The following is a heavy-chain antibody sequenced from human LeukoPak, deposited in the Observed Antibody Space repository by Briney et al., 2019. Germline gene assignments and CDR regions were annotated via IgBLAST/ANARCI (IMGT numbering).Heavy chain of an antibody. CDR3: TRGGTYYDFLSGYSGINWFDP. Sequence: GRSLRLSCTASGFTFGNYAMRWVRQAPGKGLEWVGFIRSKAYGGTTEYAASVKGRFTISRDDSKSIAYPQMNSLKTEDTAVYYCTRGGTYYDFLSGYSGINWFDPWGQGTLVTVSS. J-gene: IGHJ5*02. V-gene: IGHV3-49*04. CDR2: IRSKAYGGTT. CDR1: GFTFGNYA. D-gene: IGHD3-3*01.